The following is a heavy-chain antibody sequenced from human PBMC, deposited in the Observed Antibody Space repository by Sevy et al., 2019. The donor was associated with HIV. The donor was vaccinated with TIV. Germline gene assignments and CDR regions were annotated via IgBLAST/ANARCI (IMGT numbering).Heavy chain of an antibody. J-gene: IGHJ6*02. V-gene: IGHV3-13*01. CDR3: AREVPGSLYGMDV. D-gene: IGHD3-10*01. Sequence: GGSLRLTCAASGFTFSSYDIHWVRQATGKGLEWVSAIRTAGDTYYPDSVKGRFTISRENAKNSLYLQMNSLRAGDTAVYYCAREVPGSLYGMDVWVQGTTVTVSS. CDR2: IRTAGDT. CDR1: GFTFSSYD.